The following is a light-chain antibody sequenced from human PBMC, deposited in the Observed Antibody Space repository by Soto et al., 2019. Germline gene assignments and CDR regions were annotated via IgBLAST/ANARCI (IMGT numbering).Light chain of an antibody. CDR3: QQRSNYYT. CDR2: DAS. Sequence: EVVLTQSPATLSLSPGERATLSCRASQSVTNYLAWYQQKPGQAPRLLIYDASNRATGIPARFSGSGSGTDFTLTISSLEPEDFAVYYCQQRSNYYTFGQGTKLEIK. J-gene: IGKJ2*01. V-gene: IGKV3-11*01. CDR1: QSVTNY.